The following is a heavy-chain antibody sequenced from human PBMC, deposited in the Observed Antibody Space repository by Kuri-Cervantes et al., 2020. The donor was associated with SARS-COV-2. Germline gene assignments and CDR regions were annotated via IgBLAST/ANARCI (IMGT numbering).Heavy chain of an antibody. V-gene: IGHV4-59*08. CDR3: ARSEAGYSSSWYYDY. CDR2: IYYSGST. Sequence: SETLSLTCTVSGGSISSYYRSWIRQPPGKGLEWIGYIYYSGSTNYNPSLKSRVTISVDTSKNQFSLKLSSVTAADTAVYYCARSEAGYSSSWYYDYWGQGTLVTVSS. J-gene: IGHJ4*02. D-gene: IGHD6-13*01. CDR1: GGSISSYY.